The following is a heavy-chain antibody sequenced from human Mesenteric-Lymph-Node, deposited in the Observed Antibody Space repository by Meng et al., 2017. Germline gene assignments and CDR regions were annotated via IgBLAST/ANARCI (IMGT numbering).Heavy chain of an antibody. D-gene: IGHD3-10*01. CDR2: ISGSGGST. Sequence: GESLKISCAASGFTFSSYSMNWVRQAPGKGLEWVSAISGSGGSTYYADSVKGRFTISRDNSKNTLYLQMNSLRAEDTAVYYCARDLGHYYGSGTFPRTFDPWGQGTLVTVSS. CDR1: GFTFSSYS. V-gene: IGHV3-23*01. CDR3: ARDLGHYYGSGTFPRTFDP. J-gene: IGHJ5*02.